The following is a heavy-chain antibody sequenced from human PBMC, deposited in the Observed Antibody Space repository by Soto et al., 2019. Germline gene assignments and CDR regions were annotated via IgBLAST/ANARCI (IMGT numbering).Heavy chain of an antibody. CDR2: IYYSGST. CDR3: ARSMTTVVTLDY. Sequence: SETLSLXCTVSGGSIRSYYWSWIRQPPGKGLEWIGYIYYSGSTNYNPSLKSRVTISVDTSKNQFSLKLSSVTAADTAVYYCARSMTTVVTLDYWGQGTLVNVS. J-gene: IGHJ4*02. CDR1: GGSIRSYY. V-gene: IGHV4-59*08. D-gene: IGHD4-17*01.